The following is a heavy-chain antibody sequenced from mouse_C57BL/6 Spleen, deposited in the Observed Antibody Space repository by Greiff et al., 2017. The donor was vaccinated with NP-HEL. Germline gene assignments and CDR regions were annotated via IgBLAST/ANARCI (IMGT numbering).Heavy chain of an antibody. V-gene: IGHV1-54*01. CDR3: ARSGGSSYFYNAMDD. CDR1: GYAFTNYL. D-gene: IGHD1-1*01. Sequence: VQLQQSGAELVRPGTSVKVSCKASGYAFTNYLIEWVKQRPGQGLEWIGVINPGSGGTNYNEKFKGKATLTADKSSSTAYMQLSSLTSEDSAVYFCARSGGSSYFYNAMDDWGQGTSVTVSS. J-gene: IGHJ4*01. CDR2: INPGSGGT.